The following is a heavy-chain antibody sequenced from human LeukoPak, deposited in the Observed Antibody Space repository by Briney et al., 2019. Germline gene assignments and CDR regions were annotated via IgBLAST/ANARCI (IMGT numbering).Heavy chain of an antibody. D-gene: IGHD6-25*01. V-gene: IGHV4-39*01. CDR2: IYYSGST. CDR1: GGSISDSNYY. CDR3: ARQSTIAAAKIDP. Sequence: SETLSLTSNVSGGSISDSNYYCGWIRQPPGMGLEWIAIIYYSGSTYYSPSLKSRVTVSVDTSKNQFSLKLSSVTAADTATYYCARQSTIAAAKIDPSGQGSLVTVSS. J-gene: IGHJ5*02.